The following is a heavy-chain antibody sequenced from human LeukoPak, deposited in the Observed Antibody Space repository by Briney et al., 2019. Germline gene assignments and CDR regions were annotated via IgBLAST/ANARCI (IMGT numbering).Heavy chain of an antibody. J-gene: IGHJ4*02. V-gene: IGHV3-11*05. Sequence: GGSLRLSCAASGFTFSDYYMSWIRQAPGKGLEWVSYISSSSSYTNHADSVKGRFTISRDNAKNSLYLQMNSLRAEDTAVYYCARGVSGSYYAVFDYWGQGTLVTVSS. CDR2: ISSSSSYT. CDR3: ARGVSGSYYAVFDY. CDR1: GFTFSDYY. D-gene: IGHD1-26*01.